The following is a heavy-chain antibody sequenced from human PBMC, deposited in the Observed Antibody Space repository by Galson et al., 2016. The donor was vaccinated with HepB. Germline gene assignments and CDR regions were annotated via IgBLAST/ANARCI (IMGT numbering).Heavy chain of an antibody. V-gene: IGHV3-7*01. CDR2: IKEDGSEK. CDR3: ATLVVPAAMDYGLDV. CDR1: GFPFSIFW. D-gene: IGHD2-2*01. J-gene: IGHJ6*02. Sequence: SLRLSCASSGFPFSIFWMTWVRQAPGKGLEWVANIKEDGSEKYYVDSVEGRFTISRDNTKNSVYLQMNSVRAEDTAVYYCATLVVPAAMDYGLDVWGQGTTVTVSS.